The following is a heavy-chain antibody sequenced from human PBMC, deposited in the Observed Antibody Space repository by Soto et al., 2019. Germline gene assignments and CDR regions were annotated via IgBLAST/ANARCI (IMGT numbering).Heavy chain of an antibody. Sequence: QVQLVQSGAEVKKPGSSVKVSCKASGGTFSSYAISWVRQATGQGLEWMGGIIPIFGTANYAQKFQGRVTITADESTSTAYMELSSLRSEDTAVYYCASSSGYYHTDYYFDYWGPGTLVTVSS. CDR1: GGTFSSYA. V-gene: IGHV1-69*01. J-gene: IGHJ4*02. CDR2: IIPIFGTA. CDR3: ASSSGYYHTDYYFDY. D-gene: IGHD3-22*01.